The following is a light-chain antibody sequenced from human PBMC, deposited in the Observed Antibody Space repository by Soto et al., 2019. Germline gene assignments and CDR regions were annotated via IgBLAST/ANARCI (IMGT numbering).Light chain of an antibody. Sequence: DIQMTQSPSTLSASVGDKVTITCRASQNISPWLAWYQQKPGKAPKLLIYKASILETGVPSRFSGSGSGTEFPLTISSLQPDDFAPYYCQPYNNYSPFGPGTKVDIK. CDR2: KAS. V-gene: IGKV1-5*03. CDR3: QPYNNYSP. CDR1: QNISPW. J-gene: IGKJ3*01.